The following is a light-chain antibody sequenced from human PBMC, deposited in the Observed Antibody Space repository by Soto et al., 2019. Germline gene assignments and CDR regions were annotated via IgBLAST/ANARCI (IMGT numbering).Light chain of an antibody. CDR2: GAS. CDR3: QQYGSSPPFT. CDR1: ESVSRNY. J-gene: IGKJ3*01. Sequence: EIVLTQSPGTLSLSPGERATLSCRASESVSRNYLAWYQQKPGQAPRLLIDGASSRATGIPGRFSGSGSGTDFTLTISRLEPEDFAVYFCQQYGSSPPFTFGHGTKVDIK. V-gene: IGKV3-20*01.